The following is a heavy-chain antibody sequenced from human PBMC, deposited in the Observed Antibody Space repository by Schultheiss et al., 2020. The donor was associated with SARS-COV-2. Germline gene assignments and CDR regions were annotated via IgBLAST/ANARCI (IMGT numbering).Heavy chain of an antibody. CDR3: ATLPLVGTSAYYFDF. J-gene: IGHJ4*02. D-gene: IGHD1-26*01. Sequence: SETLSLTCTVSGGSISSYYWSWIRQPPGKGLEWIGSIHYSGSTYYNPSLKSRVTISADTSKNQFSLKLSSVTAADTAVYYCATLPLVGTSAYYFDFWGQGTLVTVSS. CDR1: GGSISSYY. CDR2: IHYSGST. V-gene: IGHV4-59*05.